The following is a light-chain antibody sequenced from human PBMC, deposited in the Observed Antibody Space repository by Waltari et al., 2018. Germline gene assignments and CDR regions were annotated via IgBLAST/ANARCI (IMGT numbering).Light chain of an antibody. V-gene: IGLV2-23*02. CDR2: EVT. J-gene: IGLJ1*01. CDR1: SSDGGSSNL. CDR3: YSYAGGRV. Sequence: QSALTQPASVSGSPGQSITISCTGSSSDGGSSNLVPWYLHPPGKAPKLIIYEVTKRPSGVSNRFSGSKSGNTASLTISGLQAEDEADYCYSYAGGRVFGTGTKVTVL.